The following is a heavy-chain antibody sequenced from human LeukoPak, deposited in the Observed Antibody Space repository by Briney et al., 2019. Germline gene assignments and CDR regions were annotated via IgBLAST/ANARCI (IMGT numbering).Heavy chain of an antibody. CDR3: AKDGYSSHYYYYMDV. V-gene: IGHV3-30*02. J-gene: IGHJ6*03. CDR1: GFTFSNYG. D-gene: IGHD6-19*01. CDR2: IRYDGSNK. Sequence: GGSLRLSCAASGFTFSNYGMHWVRQAPGKGLEWVVFIRYDGSNKYYADSVKGRFTISRDNSKSTLYLQMNSLRAEDTAVYYCAKDGYSSHYYYYMDVWGKGTTVTVSS.